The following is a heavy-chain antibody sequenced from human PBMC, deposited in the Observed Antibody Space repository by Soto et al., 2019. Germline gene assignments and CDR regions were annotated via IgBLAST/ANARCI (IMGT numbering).Heavy chain of an antibody. D-gene: IGHD3-22*01. CDR1: AYTFTNYY. CDR3: AIVLEGRYDYESSSD. CDR2: INPKTGTT. Sequence: QVQLVQSGAEVKKPGASVKVSCKSSAYTFTNYYIHWVRHAPGQGLEWVGLINPKTGTTNDARTFQGRVTMTSGTSMSTASMELSSLRSEDTAVFYCAIVLEGRYDYESSSDWGQGTLVTVSS. J-gene: IGHJ4*02. V-gene: IGHV1-2*06.